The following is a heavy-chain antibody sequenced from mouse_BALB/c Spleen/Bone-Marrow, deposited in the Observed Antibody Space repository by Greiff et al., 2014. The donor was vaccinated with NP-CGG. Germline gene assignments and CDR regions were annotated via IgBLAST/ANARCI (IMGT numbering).Heavy chain of an antibody. CDR2: IHYSVGT. CDR3: ERKGTGTSFFDY. V-gene: IGHV3-1*02. D-gene: IGHD4-1*01. CDR1: GFSITSGYS. J-gene: IGHJ2*01. Sequence: LSLTCTVTGFSITSGYSWHWIRQFPGNKLEWMGYIHYSVGTNYNPSLESRSSITRETSKNQFFLQLNSVTTEDTATYYCERKGTGTSFFDYWGQGTTLPVP.